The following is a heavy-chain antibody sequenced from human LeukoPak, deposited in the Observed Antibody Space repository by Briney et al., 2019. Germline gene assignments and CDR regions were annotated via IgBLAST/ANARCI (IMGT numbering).Heavy chain of an antibody. D-gene: IGHD4-23*01. CDR2: IYNSGST. CDR1: DGSVSSGSYY. V-gene: IGHV4-61*01. Sequence: SETLSLTCIVSDGSVSSGSYYWSWIRQPPGKGLEWIGYIYNSGSTNYNPSLKSRVTISADTSKNQFFLKLSSMTAADTAVYYCARSPYGGNFDYWGQGTLVTVSS. J-gene: IGHJ4*02. CDR3: ARSPYGGNFDY.